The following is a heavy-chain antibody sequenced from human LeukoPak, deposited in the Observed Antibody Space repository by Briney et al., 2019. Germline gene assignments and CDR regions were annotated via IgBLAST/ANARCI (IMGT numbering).Heavy chain of an antibody. CDR3: ARDRIAAAGTPAPHFDY. CDR1: GGTFSSYA. CDR2: IIPIFSTA. V-gene: IGHV1-69*06. J-gene: IGHJ4*02. D-gene: IGHD6-13*01. Sequence: SVKVSCKASGGTFSSYAISWVRQAPGQGLEWMGRIIPIFSTANYAQKFQGRVTITADKSTSTAYMELSSLRSEDTAVYYCARDRIAAAGTPAPHFDYWGQGTLVTVSS.